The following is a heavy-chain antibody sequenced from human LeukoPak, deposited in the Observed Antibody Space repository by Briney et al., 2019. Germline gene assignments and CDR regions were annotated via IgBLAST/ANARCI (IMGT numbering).Heavy chain of an antibody. J-gene: IGHJ4*02. CDR3: ARRGRPDYGDSLGVPEFDY. CDR2: IKQDGSEK. D-gene: IGHD4-17*01. CDR1: GFTFSSYW. Sequence: GGSLRLSCAASGFTFSSYWMSWVRQAPGKGLEWVANIKQDGSEKYYVDSVKGRFTISRDNAKNSLYLQMNSLRAEDTAVYYCARRGRPDYGDSLGVPEFDYWGQGTLVTVSS. V-gene: IGHV3-7*01.